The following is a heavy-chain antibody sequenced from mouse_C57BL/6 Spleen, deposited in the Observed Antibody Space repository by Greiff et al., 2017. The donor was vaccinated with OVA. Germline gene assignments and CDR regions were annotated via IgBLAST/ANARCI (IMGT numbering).Heavy chain of an antibody. D-gene: IGHD4-1*01. Sequence: QVQLQQPGAELVMPGASVKLSCKASGYTFTSYWMHWVKQRPGQGLEWIGEIDPSDSYTTYNQKFKGKSTLTVDKSSSTAYMQLSSLTSEDSAVYYCARTGTRDYYAMDYWGQGTSVTVSS. CDR2: IDPSDSYT. J-gene: IGHJ4*01. V-gene: IGHV1-69*01. CDR1: GYTFTSYW. CDR3: ARTGTRDYYAMDY.